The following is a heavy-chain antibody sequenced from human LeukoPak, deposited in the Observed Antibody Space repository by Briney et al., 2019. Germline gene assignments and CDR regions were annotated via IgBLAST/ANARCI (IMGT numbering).Heavy chain of an antibody. CDR3: ARDFSSSSSVYYYYYMDV. D-gene: IGHD6-6*01. CDR1: GGSISSYY. J-gene: IGHJ6*03. Sequence: PSETLPLTCTVSGGSISSYYWSWIRQPPGKGLEWIGYIYYSGSTNYNPSLKSRVTISVKTSKNQFSLKLRSVTAADTAVYYCARDFSSSSSVYYYYYMDVWGKGTSVTVSS. V-gene: IGHV4-59*01. CDR2: IYYSGST.